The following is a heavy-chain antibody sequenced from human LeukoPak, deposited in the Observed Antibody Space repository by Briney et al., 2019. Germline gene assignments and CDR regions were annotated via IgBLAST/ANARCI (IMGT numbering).Heavy chain of an antibody. J-gene: IGHJ4*02. V-gene: IGHV3-9*01. CDR1: GFTFDDYA. CDR2: ISWNSGSI. CDR3: AKADRSGYYYFPYYFDY. Sequence: PGRSLRLSCAASGFTFDDYAMHWVRQAPGKGLEWVSGISWNSGSIGYADSVKGRFTISRDNAKNSLYLQMNSLRAEDTALYYCAKADRSGYYYFPYYFDYWGQGTLVTVSS. D-gene: IGHD3-22*01.